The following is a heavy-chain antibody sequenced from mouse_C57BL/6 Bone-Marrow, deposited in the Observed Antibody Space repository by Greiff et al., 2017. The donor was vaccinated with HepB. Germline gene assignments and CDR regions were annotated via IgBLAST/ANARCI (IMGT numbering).Heavy chain of an antibody. CDR3: ARRCIDYDYAWTLYYAMDY. CDR1: GYTFTSYW. Sequence: VQLQQPGAELVMPGASVKLSCKASGYTFTSYWMHWVKQRPGQGLEWIGEIDPSDSYTNYNQKFKGKSTLTVDKSSSTAYMQLSSLTSEDSAVYYCARRCIDYDYAWTLYYAMDYWGQGTSVTASS. V-gene: IGHV1-69*01. D-gene: IGHD2-4*01. CDR2: IDPSDSYT. J-gene: IGHJ4*01.